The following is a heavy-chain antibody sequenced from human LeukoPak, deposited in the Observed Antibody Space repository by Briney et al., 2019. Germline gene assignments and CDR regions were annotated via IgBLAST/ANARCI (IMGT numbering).Heavy chain of an antibody. CDR1: GGSISSGDYY. D-gene: IGHD1-7*01. J-gene: IGHJ4*02. Sequence: SETLSLTCTVSGGSISSGDYYWSWIRQPPGKGLEWIGYIYYSGSTYYNPSLKSRVTISVDTSKNQFSLKLSSVTAADTAVYYCARDRGARYNWNYGPYFDYWGQGTLVTVSS. V-gene: IGHV4-30-4*01. CDR2: IYYSGST. CDR3: ARDRGARYNWNYGPYFDY.